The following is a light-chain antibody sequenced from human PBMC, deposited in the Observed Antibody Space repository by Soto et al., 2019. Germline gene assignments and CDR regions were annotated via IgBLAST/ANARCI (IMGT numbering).Light chain of an antibody. J-gene: IGKJ1*01. V-gene: IGKV1-5*01. CDR2: DAS. CDR1: RSVDLW. CDR3: QEYNSYTGT. Sequence: MTQSPSTLSASVIDVGTITFPASRSVDLWLAWYQQKPGKAPKLLIYDASSLQSGVPSRFSGSGSGTEFTLTISSLQPDDFGTYYCQEYNSYTGTFGPGTKVDIK.